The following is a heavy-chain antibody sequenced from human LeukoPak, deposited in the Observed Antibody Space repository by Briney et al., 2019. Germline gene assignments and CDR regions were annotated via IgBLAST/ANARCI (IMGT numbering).Heavy chain of an antibody. CDR2: IYSGGGT. D-gene: IGHD2/OR15-2a*01. CDR3: ARGGGTTQFDY. J-gene: IGHJ4*02. CDR1: GFTVSSNY. V-gene: IGHV3-66*01. Sequence: GGSLRLSCAASGFTVSSNYMSWVRQAPGKGLEWVSVIYSGGGTYYADSVKGSFTISRDNSKNTLYLQMNSLRVEDTAVYYCARGGGTTQFDYWGQGTLVTVSS.